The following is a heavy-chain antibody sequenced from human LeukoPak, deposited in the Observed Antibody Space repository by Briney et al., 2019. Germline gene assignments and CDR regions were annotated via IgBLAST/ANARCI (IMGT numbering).Heavy chain of an antibody. Sequence: GASLRLSCAASGFTFSSYAMSWVRQAPGKGLEWVSAISGSGGGTYYADSVKGRFTISRDNSKNTLYLQMNSLRAEDTAVYYCAKVRSGYYMDYWGQGTLVTVSS. CDR2: ISGSGGGT. CDR3: AKVRSGYYMDY. V-gene: IGHV3-23*01. J-gene: IGHJ4*02. CDR1: GFTFSSYA. D-gene: IGHD3-22*01.